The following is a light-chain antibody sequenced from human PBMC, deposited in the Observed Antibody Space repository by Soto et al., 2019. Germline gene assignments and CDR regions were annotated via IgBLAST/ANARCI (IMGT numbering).Light chain of an antibody. CDR1: SSDVGTYNY. Sequence: QSVLTQPASVSGSPGQSITISCTGASSDVGTYNYVSWYQQHPGKAPKLMIYDVSNRPSGVSDRFSGSKSGNTASLTSSGLQADDEADYYCSSYTSSSTTVVFGGGTKLTVL. CDR3: SSYTSSSTTVV. CDR2: DVS. V-gene: IGLV2-14*01. J-gene: IGLJ2*01.